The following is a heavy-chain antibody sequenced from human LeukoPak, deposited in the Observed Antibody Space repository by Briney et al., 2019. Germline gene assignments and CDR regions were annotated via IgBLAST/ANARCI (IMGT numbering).Heavy chain of an antibody. CDR1: GFTFSYYG. D-gene: IGHD3-10*01. CDR3: ARLSGSGPYTVSYFDY. Sequence: PGGSLRLSCAASGFTFSYYGLSWVRQAPGKGLEWVSGFGHNGDITYSDSVKGRFTISRDNAKNSLYLQMNSLRAEDTAVYYCARLSGSGPYTVSYFDYWGQGTLVTVSS. J-gene: IGHJ4*02. V-gene: IGHV3-20*04. CDR2: FGHNGDIT.